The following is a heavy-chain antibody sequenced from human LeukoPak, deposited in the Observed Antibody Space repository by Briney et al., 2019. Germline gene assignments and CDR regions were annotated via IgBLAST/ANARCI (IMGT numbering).Heavy chain of an antibody. V-gene: IGHV1-69*05. Sequence: GASVKVSCKASGGTFSSYAISWVRQAPGQGLEWMGGIIPIFGTAIYAQKFQGRVTITTDESTSTAYMELSSLRSEDTAVYYCARGRRVVVVPAARKLQRGGQYYFDYWGQGTLVTVSS. CDR2: IIPIFGTA. CDR1: GGTFSSYA. J-gene: IGHJ4*02. D-gene: IGHD2-2*01. CDR3: ARGRRVVVVPAARKLQRGGQYYFDY.